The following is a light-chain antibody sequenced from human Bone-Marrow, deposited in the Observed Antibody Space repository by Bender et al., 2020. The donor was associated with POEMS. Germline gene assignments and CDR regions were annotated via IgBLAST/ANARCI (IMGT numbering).Light chain of an antibody. CDR3: CSYAGTFSVI. CDR2: EVN. V-gene: IGLV2-23*02. J-gene: IGLJ2*01. CDR1: LVGDYGF. Sequence: QSALTQPASVSGSPGQSITISCTGTLVGDYGFVSWYQHHPGKAPKLLIYEVNKRPSRVSNRFSGSKSGNTASLSISGLQAEDEAYYYCCSYAGTFSVIFGGGTELTVL.